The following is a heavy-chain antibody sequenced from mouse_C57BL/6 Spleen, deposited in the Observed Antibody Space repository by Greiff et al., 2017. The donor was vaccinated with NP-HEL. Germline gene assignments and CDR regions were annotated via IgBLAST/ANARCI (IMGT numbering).Heavy chain of an antibody. J-gene: IGHJ4*01. V-gene: IGHV1-64*01. Sequence: VQLQQSGAELVKPGASVKLSCKASGYTFTSYWMHWVKQRPGQGLEWIGMIHPNSGSTNYNEKFKSKATLTVDKSSSTAYMQLSSLTSEDSAVYYCARRQGGPFYYAMDYWGQGTSVTVSS. CDR3: ARRQGGPFYYAMDY. CDR1: GYTFTSYW. CDR2: IHPNSGST. D-gene: IGHD3-1*01.